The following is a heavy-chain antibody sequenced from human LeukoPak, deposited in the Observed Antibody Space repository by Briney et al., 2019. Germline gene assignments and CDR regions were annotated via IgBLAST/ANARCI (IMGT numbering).Heavy chain of an antibody. CDR1: GASISSSDYY. CDR2: LYSGGLT. D-gene: IGHD6-19*01. Sequence: PSEPLSLTCTVSGASISSSDYYWGWIRQPPGKGLEWIGSLYSGGLTYYIPSLKSRVTISVDTSKNQFSLKVTSVTAADTAVYSCASGGYSSGWYGSFDIWGQWTVVTVSS. CDR3: ASGGYSSGWYGSFDI. V-gene: IGHV4-39*01. J-gene: IGHJ3*02.